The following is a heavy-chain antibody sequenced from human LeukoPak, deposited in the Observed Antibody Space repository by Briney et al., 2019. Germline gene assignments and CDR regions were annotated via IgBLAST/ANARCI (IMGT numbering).Heavy chain of an antibody. J-gene: IGHJ4*02. V-gene: IGHV4-39*01. D-gene: IGHD6-19*01. CDR2: IYYSGST. CDR1: GGSISSYY. Sequence: SETLSLTCAVSGGSISSYYWGWIRQPPGKGLEWIGSIYYSGSTYYNPSLKSRVTISVDTSKNQFSLKLSSVTAADTAVYYCARRAVAGPFDYWGQGTLVTVSS. CDR3: ARRAVAGPFDY.